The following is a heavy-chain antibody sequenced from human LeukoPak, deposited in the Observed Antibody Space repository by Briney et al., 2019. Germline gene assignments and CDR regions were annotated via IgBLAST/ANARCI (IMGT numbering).Heavy chain of an antibody. V-gene: IGHV4-28*01. CDR3: ATYFYGEYGSYYFDY. CDR1: GYSISSSNW. Sequence: SDTLSLTCAVSGYSISSSNWWGWIRQPPGKGLEWIGYIYYSGSTYYNPSLKSRVTMSVDTSKNQFSLKLSSVTAADTAVYYCATYFYGEYGSYYFDYWGQGTLVTVSS. J-gene: IGHJ4*02. CDR2: IYYSGST. D-gene: IGHD4-17*01.